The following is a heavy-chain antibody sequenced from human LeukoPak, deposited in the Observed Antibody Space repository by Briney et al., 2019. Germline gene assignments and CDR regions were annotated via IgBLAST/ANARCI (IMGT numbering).Heavy chain of an antibody. V-gene: IGHV1-69*06. CDR1: GGTFSSYA. Sequence: ASVKVSCKASGGTFSSYAISWVRQAPGQGLEWMGGIIPIFGTANYAQKFQGRVTITADKSTSTAYMELSGLRSEDTAVYYCATSRIAARHWFDPWGQGTLVTVSS. CDR3: ATSRIAARHWFDP. CDR2: IIPIFGTA. J-gene: IGHJ5*02. D-gene: IGHD6-6*01.